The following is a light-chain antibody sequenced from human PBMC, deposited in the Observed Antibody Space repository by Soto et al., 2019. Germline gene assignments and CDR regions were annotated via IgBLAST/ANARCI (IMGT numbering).Light chain of an antibody. V-gene: IGKV3-15*01. CDR1: QSVSSN. CDR2: GAS. Sequence: EIVLTQSPGTLSLSPGERATLSCGASQSVSSNLAWYQQKPGQAPRLLIYGASSRATGIPARFSGSGSGTEFTLTISSLQSEDFATYYCQQYNGYSAAFGQGTKV. J-gene: IGKJ1*01. CDR3: QQYNGYSAA.